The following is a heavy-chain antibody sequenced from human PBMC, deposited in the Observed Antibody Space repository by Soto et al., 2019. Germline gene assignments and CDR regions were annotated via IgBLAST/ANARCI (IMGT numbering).Heavy chain of an antibody. CDR2: ISYDGSNK. Sequence: PGGSLRLSCAASGFTFSSYAMHWVRQAPGKGLEWVAVISYDGSNKYYADSVKGRFTISRDNSKNTLYLQMNSLRAEDTAVYYCASPNYYAFWSGYYLPYYYYGMDVWGQGTTVTVSS. CDR3: ASPNYYAFWSGYYLPYYYYGMDV. CDR1: GFTFSSYA. J-gene: IGHJ6*02. V-gene: IGHV3-30-3*01. D-gene: IGHD3-3*01.